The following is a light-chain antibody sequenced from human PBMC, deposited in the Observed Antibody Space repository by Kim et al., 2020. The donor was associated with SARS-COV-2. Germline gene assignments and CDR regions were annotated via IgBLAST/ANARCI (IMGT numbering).Light chain of an antibody. J-gene: IGLJ2*01. V-gene: IGLV3-19*01. CDR1: SLRSYY. CDR3: NSRDSNDNVV. Sequence: VGLGQTVRITCQGDSLRSYYATWYQQKPGQAPKVVIYGKNNRPSGIPDRFSGSNSGNTAYLTITGTQAGDEADYYCNSRDSNDNVVFGGGTKVTVL. CDR2: GKN.